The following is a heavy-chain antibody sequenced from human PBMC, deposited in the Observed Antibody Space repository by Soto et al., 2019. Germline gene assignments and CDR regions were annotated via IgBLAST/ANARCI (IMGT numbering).Heavy chain of an antibody. D-gene: IGHD6-6*01. V-gene: IGHV1-46*01. CDR3: AGCRQFSNSSGDHYYYGMDV. CDR1: GYTFTNDF. Sequence: ASVKVSCKASGYTFTNDFLHWVRQAPGQGLEWVGIINPNGGSRTYSQKFQGRVTMTRDTSTSSVYMELSSLRSEDTAVYYCAGCRQFSNSSGDHYYYGMDVWGQGTTVAVSS. J-gene: IGHJ6*02. CDR2: INPNGGSR.